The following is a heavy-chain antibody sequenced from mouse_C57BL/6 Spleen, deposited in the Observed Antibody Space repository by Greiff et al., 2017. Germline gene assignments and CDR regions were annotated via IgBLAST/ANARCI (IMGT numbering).Heavy chain of an antibody. CDR3: ERRGGDYVGFAY. CDR1: GYAFTNYL. CDR2: INPGSGGT. D-gene: IGHD2-4*01. V-gene: IGHV1-54*01. J-gene: IGHJ3*01. Sequence: QVQLQQSGAELVRPGPSVKVSCKASGYAFTNYLIEWVKQRPGQGLEWIGVINPGSGGTNYNEKFKGKATLTADKSSSSAYMQLSSRTSADDAVYVYERRGGDYVGFAYWGQGTLVTVSA.